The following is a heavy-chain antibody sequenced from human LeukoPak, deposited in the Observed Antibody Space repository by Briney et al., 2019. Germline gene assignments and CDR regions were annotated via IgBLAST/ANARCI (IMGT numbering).Heavy chain of an antibody. CDR3: AREGNAGGFHYYYYMDV. J-gene: IGHJ6*03. CDR2: IYHSGST. V-gene: IGHV4-38-2*02. Sequence: PSETLSLTCTVSGYSIRSSYYWGWIRQPPGKGLEWIGSIYHSGSTYYNPSLQSRVTISVDTSKNQFSLKLSSVTAADTAVYYCAREGNAGGFHYYYYMDVWGKGTTVTVSS. D-gene: IGHD3-16*01. CDR1: GYSIRSSYY.